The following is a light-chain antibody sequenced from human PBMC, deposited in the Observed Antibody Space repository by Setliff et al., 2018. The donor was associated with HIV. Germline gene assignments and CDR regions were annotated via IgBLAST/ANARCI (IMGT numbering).Light chain of an antibody. CDR2: DVS. CDR3: SSYTSSSTLV. V-gene: IGLV2-14*01. Sequence: QSALAQPASVSGSPGQSITISCTGTSSDVGGYNYVSWYQQPPGKAPKLMIYDVSKRHSWVANRFSGSKSGNPASLTISALQAEDEADYYCSSYTSSSTLVLGTGTKVTVL. CDR1: SSDVGGYNY. J-gene: IGLJ1*01.